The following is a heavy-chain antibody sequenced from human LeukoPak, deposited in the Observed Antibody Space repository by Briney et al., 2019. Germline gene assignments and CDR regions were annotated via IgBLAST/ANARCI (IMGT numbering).Heavy chain of an antibody. CDR3: ARGSSYYYYYMDV. V-gene: IGHV1-69*02. Sequence: SVKVSCKASGGTFISYTISWVRQAPGQGLEWMGRIIPILGIANYAQKFQGRVTITADKSTSTAYMELSSLRSEDTAVYYCARGSSYYYYYMDVWGKGTTVTVSS. D-gene: IGHD6-6*01. J-gene: IGHJ6*03. CDR1: GGTFISYT. CDR2: IIPILGIA.